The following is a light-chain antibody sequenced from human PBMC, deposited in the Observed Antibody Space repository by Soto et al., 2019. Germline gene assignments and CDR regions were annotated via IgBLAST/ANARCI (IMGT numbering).Light chain of an antibody. J-gene: IGLJ3*02. CDR1: SSDVGGYNY. V-gene: IGLV2-14*01. CDR3: SSYTSSSTWV. CDR2: EVS. Sequence: QSALTQPASVSGSPGQSITISCIGTSSDVGGYNYVSWYQQHPGKAPKLMIYEVSKRPSGVSNRFSGSKSGNTASLTISGLQAEDEGDYYCSSYTSSSTWVFGGGTKLTVL.